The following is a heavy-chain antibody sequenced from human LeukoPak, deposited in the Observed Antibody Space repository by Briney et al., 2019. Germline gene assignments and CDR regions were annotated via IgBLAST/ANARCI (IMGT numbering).Heavy chain of an antibody. CDR1: GGSISSYY. V-gene: IGHV4-59*08. D-gene: IGHD3-22*01. Sequence: SETLSLTCTVAGGSISSYYWSWIWQPPGKGLEWIGYIYYSGSTNYNPSLKSQVTISVDTSKNQFSLKLSSVTAADTAVYYCARLGPGYDSSGYYYFDYWGQGTLVTVSS. CDR3: ARLGPGYDSSGYYYFDY. J-gene: IGHJ4*02. CDR2: IYYSGST.